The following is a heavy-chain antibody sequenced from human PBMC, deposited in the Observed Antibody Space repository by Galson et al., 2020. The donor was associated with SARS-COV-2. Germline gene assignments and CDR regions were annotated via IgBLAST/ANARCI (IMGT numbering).Heavy chain of an antibody. Sequence: GGSLRLSCAASGFTFDDYAMHWVRQAPGKGLEWVSGISWNSGSIGYADSVKGRFTISRDNAKNSLYLQMNSLRAEDTALYYCAKDISGWYGVGYYYYGMDVWGQGTTVTVSS. CDR1: GFTFDDYA. D-gene: IGHD6-19*01. CDR2: ISWNSGSI. CDR3: AKDISGWYGVGYYYYGMDV. J-gene: IGHJ6*02. V-gene: IGHV3-9*01.